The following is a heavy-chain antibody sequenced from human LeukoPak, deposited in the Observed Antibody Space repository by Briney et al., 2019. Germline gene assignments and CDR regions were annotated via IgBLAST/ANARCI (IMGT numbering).Heavy chain of an antibody. CDR2: ITGYNGKV. CDR3: ARDRNFWSGYSVPVNYGMDV. CDR1: GYTFISYG. J-gene: IGHJ6*02. Sequence: ASVKVSCKASGYTFISYGISWVRQAPGQGLEWMGWITGYNGKVHYAQRFQDRVTMTTETSTTTAYMELRSLKSDDTAVYYCARDRNFWSGYSVPVNYGMDVWGQGTTVTVSS. V-gene: IGHV1-18*04. D-gene: IGHD3-3*01.